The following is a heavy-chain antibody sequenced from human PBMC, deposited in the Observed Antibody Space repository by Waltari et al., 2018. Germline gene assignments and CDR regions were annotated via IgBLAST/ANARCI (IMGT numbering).Heavy chain of an antibody. J-gene: IGHJ4*02. V-gene: IGHV3-23*01. CDR2: ITGSGGST. CDR1: GFTFASYT. D-gene: IGHD1-1*01. CDR3: AKDATWSQFHAY. Sequence: EVQLLESGGGLVQPGGSLRLSCAASGFTFASYTMNWVRQAPGKGLGGVSVITGSGGSTYDADSVKGRFTISRDNSKNTLHLQMNSLRAEDTAVYYCAKDATWSQFHAYWGQGILVTVSS.